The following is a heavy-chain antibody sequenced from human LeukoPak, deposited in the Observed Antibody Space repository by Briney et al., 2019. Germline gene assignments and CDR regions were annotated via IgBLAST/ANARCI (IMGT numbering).Heavy chain of an antibody. D-gene: IGHD3-10*01. CDR2: ISSSGSYT. CDR1: GVTLSDYY. Sequence: GGSLRLSCAAAGVTLSDYYMSWIRQAPGKGLEWVSYISSSGSYTDYADSVKGRFTISRDNAQNSLYLQMNSLRAGDTAVYYCARAQDSGPYFFDYWGEGTLVTVSS. J-gene: IGHJ4*02. CDR3: ARAQDSGPYFFDY. V-gene: IGHV3-11*05.